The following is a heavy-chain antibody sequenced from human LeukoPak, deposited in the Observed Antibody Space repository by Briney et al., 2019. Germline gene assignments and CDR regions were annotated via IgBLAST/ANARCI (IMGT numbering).Heavy chain of an antibody. CDR3: ARVRLYSGYFYFDY. Sequence: SETLSLTCAVYGGSFSGYYWSWIRQPPGKGLEWIGEINHSGSTNYNPSLKSRVTISVDTSKNQFSLKLSSVTAADTAVYHCARVRLYSGYFYFDYWGQGTLVTVSS. CDR2: INHSGST. CDR1: GGSFSGYY. V-gene: IGHV4-34*01. J-gene: IGHJ4*02. D-gene: IGHD5-12*01.